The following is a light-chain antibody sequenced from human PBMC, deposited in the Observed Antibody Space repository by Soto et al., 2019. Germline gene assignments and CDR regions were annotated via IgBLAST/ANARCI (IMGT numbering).Light chain of an antibody. V-gene: IGLV2-14*01. CDR1: SSDVGGYNY. CDR3: SSYTISSTVV. Sequence: QSVLTQPASVSGSPGQSITISCTGTSSDVGGYNYVSWYQQHPGKAPKLMIYDVSNRPSGVSNRFSGSKPGNTASLTISGLQAEDEADYYCSSYTISSTVVFGGGTKLTVL. J-gene: IGLJ2*01. CDR2: DVS.